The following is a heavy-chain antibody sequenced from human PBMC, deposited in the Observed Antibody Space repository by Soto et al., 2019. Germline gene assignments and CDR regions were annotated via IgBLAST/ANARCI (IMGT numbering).Heavy chain of an antibody. Sequence: GGSLRLSCAASGFTFISYAMSWVRQAPGKGLEWVSAISGSGGSTYYADSVKGRFTISRDNSKNTLYLQMNSLRAEDTAVYYCGPTVVTTDFDYWGQGTLVTVSS. CDR2: ISGSGGST. D-gene: IGHD4-17*01. V-gene: IGHV3-23*01. J-gene: IGHJ4*02. CDR3: GPTVVTTDFDY. CDR1: GFTFISYA.